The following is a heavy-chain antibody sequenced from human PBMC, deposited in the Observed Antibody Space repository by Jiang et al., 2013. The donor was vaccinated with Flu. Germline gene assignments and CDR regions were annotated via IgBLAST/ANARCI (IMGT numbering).Heavy chain of an antibody. J-gene: IGHJ4*02. CDR3: ARDAKYGGQSRADY. D-gene: IGHD4-23*01. CDR1: GFTFDDFT. V-gene: IGHV3-21*01. Sequence: VQLVESGGGLVKPGGSLRLSCGASGFTFDDFTMHWVRQAPGKGLEWLASIGMATSYTYYADSIRGRFTISRDNGKNSLYLRMDGLSVEDTALYFCARDAKYGGQSRADYWGQGTLVTVSS. CDR2: IGMATSYT.